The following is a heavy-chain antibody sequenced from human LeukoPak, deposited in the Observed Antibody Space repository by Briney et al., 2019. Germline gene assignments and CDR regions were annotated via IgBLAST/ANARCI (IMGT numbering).Heavy chain of an antibody. Sequence: SETLSLTCTVPGGSISSYYWSWIRQPPGKGLEWIGYIYYSGSTNYNPSHKSRVTISVDTSKNQFSLKLSSVTAADTAVYYCARDYGSGSFDYWGQGTLVTVSS. CDR2: IYYSGST. J-gene: IGHJ4*02. CDR3: ARDYGSGSFDY. V-gene: IGHV4-59*01. CDR1: GGSISSYY. D-gene: IGHD3-10*01.